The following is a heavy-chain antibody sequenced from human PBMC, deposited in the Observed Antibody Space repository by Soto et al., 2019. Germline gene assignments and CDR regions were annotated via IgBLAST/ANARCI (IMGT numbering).Heavy chain of an antibody. CDR3: ARGPPPSSGWFGGGYYYYSGMDV. Sequence: SVKVSCKASGGTFSSYAISWVRQAPGQGLEWMGGIIPIFGTANYAQKFQGRVTITADESTSTAYMELSSLRSEDTAVYYCARGPPPSSGWFGGGYYYYSGMDVWGQGTTVTVSS. D-gene: IGHD6-19*01. V-gene: IGHV1-69*13. CDR1: GGTFSSYA. J-gene: IGHJ6*02. CDR2: IIPIFGTA.